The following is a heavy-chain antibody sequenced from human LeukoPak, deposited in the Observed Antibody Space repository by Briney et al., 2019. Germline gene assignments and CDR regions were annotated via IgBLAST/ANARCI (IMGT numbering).Heavy chain of an antibody. V-gene: IGHV4-39*01. CDR2: IYYSGST. CDR1: GGTISSSSYY. Sequence: SETLSLTCTVSGGTISSSSYYWGWIRQPPGKGLEWIGSIYYSGSTYYNPSLKSRVTISVDTSKNQFSLKLSSETAADTAVYYCARQRYCSSTSCYGGGGYFDYWGQGTLVTVSS. D-gene: IGHD2-2*01. J-gene: IGHJ4*02. CDR3: ARQRYCSSTSCYGGGGYFDY.